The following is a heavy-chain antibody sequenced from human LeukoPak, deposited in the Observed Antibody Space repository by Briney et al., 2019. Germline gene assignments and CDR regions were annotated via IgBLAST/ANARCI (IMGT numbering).Heavy chain of an antibody. CDR1: GFNFNNYA. J-gene: IGHJ4*02. Sequence: GGSLRLSCVASGFNFNNYAMTWVRQAPGKRLEWVSSISNSGDKSYYADSVQGRFTISRDNSKDTLYLQLSNLRAEDAAFYYCAKPQSPMNLVVLVSSYFESWGQGSLVTVSS. CDR3: AKPQSPMNLVVLVSSYFES. CDR2: ISNSGDKS. D-gene: IGHD2-21*01. V-gene: IGHV3-23*01.